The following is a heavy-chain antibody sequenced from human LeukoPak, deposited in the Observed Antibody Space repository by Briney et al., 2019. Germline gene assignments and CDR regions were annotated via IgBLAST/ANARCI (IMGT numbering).Heavy chain of an antibody. CDR2: IYTSGST. CDR1: GGSTSSGSYY. Sequence: SETLSLTCTVSGGSTSSGSYYWSWIRQPAGKGLEWIGRIYTSGSTNYNPSLKSRVTISVDTSKNQFSLKLSSVTAADTAVYYCASRSGSVRGAFDIWGQGTMVTVSS. J-gene: IGHJ3*02. CDR3: ASRSGSVRGAFDI. D-gene: IGHD1-26*01. V-gene: IGHV4-61*02.